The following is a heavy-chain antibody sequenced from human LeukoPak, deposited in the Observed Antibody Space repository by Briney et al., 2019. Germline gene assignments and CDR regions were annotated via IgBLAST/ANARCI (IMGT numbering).Heavy chain of an antibody. CDR1: GGSISIGSYY. J-gene: IGHJ4*02. V-gene: IGHV4-61*02. CDR3: ARGGDRFDY. Sequence: PSQTLSLTCTVSGGSISIGSYYWSWIRQPAGNELEWIGRIYTSGSTNYNPSLKSRVTISVDTSKNQFSLKMSSVSAADTAVYYCARGGDRFDYWGQGTLVTVSS. CDR2: IYTSGST. D-gene: IGHD4-17*01.